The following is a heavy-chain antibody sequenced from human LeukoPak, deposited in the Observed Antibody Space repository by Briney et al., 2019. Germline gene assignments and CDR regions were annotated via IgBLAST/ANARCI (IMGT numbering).Heavy chain of an antibody. V-gene: IGHV1-69*05. J-gene: IGHJ4*02. D-gene: IGHD3-22*01. Sequence: SVKVSCTVSGGIFSNYVISWVRQAPGQGLEWMGGIIPVFGTPNYAQKFRGRVTITTDESTSTAHMEMSSLRSEDTAVYYCARSHSPAYYAPFDYWGQGTLVTVSS. CDR3: ARSHSPAYYAPFDY. CDR2: IIPVFGTP. CDR1: GGIFSNYV.